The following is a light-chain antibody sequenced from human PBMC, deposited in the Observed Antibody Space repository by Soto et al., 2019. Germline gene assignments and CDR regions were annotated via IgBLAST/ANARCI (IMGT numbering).Light chain of an antibody. V-gene: IGKV3-20*01. J-gene: IGKJ1*01. Sequence: EIVLTQSPGTLSLSPEERATLSCRASQSVSSSYLAWYQQKPGQAPRLLIYGASSRATGIPDRFSGSGSGTDFTLTISRLEPEDFALYYCQQDGSSPWTFGQGTKVEIK. CDR3: QQDGSSPWT. CDR1: QSVSSSY. CDR2: GAS.